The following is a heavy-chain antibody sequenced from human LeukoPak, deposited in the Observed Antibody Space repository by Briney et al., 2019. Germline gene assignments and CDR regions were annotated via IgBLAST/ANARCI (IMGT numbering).Heavy chain of an antibody. CDR3: ARGRDRSKAGDL. V-gene: IGHV4-34*01. D-gene: IGHD5-24*01. CDR1: GGSCDDYY. Sequence: PSETLSLTCAVHGGSCDDYYCSWIRQPPGKGLEWIGEIHPHGIFYYNSSLVSRVTISIDTSKTQFSLRLTSVTTADTAFYYCARGRDRSKAGDLRGQGSLVTVPS. J-gene: IGHJ5*02. CDR2: IHPHGIF.